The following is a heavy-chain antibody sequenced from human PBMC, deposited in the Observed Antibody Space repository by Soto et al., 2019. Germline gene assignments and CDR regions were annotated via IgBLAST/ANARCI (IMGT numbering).Heavy chain of an antibody. D-gene: IGHD3-10*01. CDR3: VRQGFGRLHGLVDV. CDR1: DDSSSSYK. Sequence: QVQLKESGPGLVKPSETLSLTCTVSDDSSSSYKWSWIRQPPGRRLEWIGYIDSRGGTSDNPSLQSRVTISVETSTKQLSLKLGYGTAADAAVYYCVRQGFGRLHGLVDVWGQGTTVTVAS. CDR2: IDSRGGT. J-gene: IGHJ6*02. V-gene: IGHV4-59*08.